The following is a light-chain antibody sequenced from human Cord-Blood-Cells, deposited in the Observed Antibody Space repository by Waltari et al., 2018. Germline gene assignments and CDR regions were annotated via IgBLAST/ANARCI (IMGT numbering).Light chain of an antibody. CDR1: SLRSYY. Sequence: SSELTQDPAVSVALGQTVRITCQGDSLRSYYASWYQQKPGQAPVLVIYGKNNQPSGIPDRFSGSSSGNTASLTITGAQAEDEADYYCNSRDNSGNHYVFGTGTKVTVL. CDR2: GKN. CDR3: NSRDNSGNHYV. V-gene: IGLV3-19*01. J-gene: IGLJ1*01.